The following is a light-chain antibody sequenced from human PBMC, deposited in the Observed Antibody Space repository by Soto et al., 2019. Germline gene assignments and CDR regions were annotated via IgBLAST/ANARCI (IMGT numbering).Light chain of an antibody. CDR2: GAS. V-gene: IGKV1-39*01. CDR1: QSINTY. CDR3: QQLNSYPLT. Sequence: DIQLTQSPSSLSASVGDRVTITCRTSQSINTYLNWYQQKPGKAPKLLIYGASSLRSGVPLRFSGSGSGTDFTLTISSLQPEDFATYYCQQLNSYPLTFGGGTKVDIK. J-gene: IGKJ4*01.